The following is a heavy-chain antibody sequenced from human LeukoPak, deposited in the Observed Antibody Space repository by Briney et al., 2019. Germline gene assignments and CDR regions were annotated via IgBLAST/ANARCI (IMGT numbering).Heavy chain of an antibody. V-gene: IGHV3-23*01. Sequence: GGSLRLSCAASGFTFSTYAMSWVRQAPGKGLEWVSTISGSGGRTYYADSVKGRFTISRDNGKNSLYLQMSSLRAEDTAVYYCARIYCTGSSCSPFDYWGQGTLVTVSS. CDR1: GFTFSTYA. D-gene: IGHD2-15*01. CDR2: ISGSGGRT. J-gene: IGHJ4*02. CDR3: ARIYCTGSSCSPFDY.